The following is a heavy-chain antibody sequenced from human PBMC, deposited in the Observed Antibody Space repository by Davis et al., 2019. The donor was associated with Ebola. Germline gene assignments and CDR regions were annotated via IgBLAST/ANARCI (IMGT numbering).Heavy chain of an antibody. Sequence: GESLKISCAASGFTFSSYGIHWVRQAPGEGLEWVAFISYDGSNKYYADSVKGRFTISRDNSKNTLYLQMNSLRAEDTAVYYCAKDVNWGRVDFDYWGQGTLVTVSS. J-gene: IGHJ4*02. V-gene: IGHV3-30*18. CDR3: AKDVNWGRVDFDY. D-gene: IGHD7-27*01. CDR1: GFTFSSYG. CDR2: ISYDGSNK.